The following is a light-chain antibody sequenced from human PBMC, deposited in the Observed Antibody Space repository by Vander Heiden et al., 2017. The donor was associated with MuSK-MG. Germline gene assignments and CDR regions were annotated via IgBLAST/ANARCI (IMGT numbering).Light chain of an antibody. Sequence: DIVMTQSPDSLAVSLGERATINCKYSQSVLYSSNNKNYLAWYQQKPGQPPKLLIYWASTRESGVPDRSSRTGSRIDFTLSISSLQAEDVAVYYSQQEDSTPWTFGQGTKVEIK. CDR2: WAS. V-gene: IGKV4-1*01. CDR1: QSVLYSSNNKNY. J-gene: IGKJ1*01. CDR3: QQEDSTPWT.